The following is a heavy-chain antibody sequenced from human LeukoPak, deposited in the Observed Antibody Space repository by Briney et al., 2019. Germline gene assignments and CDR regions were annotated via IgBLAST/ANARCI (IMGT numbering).Heavy chain of an antibody. CDR1: GYTFTSNY. Sequence: ASVKVSCKAFGYTFTSNYMHWVRQAPGQGPEWMGVISPSGGSTTYAQKFQGRVTLTRDMSTSTDYLELSSLRSEDTAVYYCARDPYPNYYDSKNWFDPWGQGTLVTVSS. J-gene: IGHJ5*02. CDR2: ISPSGGST. CDR3: ARDPYPNYYDSKNWFDP. V-gene: IGHV1-46*01. D-gene: IGHD3-22*01.